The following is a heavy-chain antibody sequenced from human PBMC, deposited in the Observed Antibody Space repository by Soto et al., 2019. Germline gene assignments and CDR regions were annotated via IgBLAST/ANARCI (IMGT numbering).Heavy chain of an antibody. J-gene: IGHJ4*02. Sequence: QVQLQESGPGLVKPSDILSLTCNVSGGSIRSGGYYWGWIRQAPGRGLEWLGYIHYRGRTSYNPSRESRVSISLDTSGHQFSLTLTSVTAADTAVYYCARCRDAFGFDSWGQGTLVTVAS. CDR2: IHYRGRT. D-gene: IGHD2-15*01. CDR3: ARCRDAFGFDS. CDR1: GGSIRSGGYY. V-gene: IGHV4-31*03.